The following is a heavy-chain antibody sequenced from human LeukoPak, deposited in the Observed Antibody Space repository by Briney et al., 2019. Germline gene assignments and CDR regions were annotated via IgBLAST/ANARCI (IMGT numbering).Heavy chain of an antibody. Sequence: GGSLRLSCAASGFTFSSYAMSWVRQAPGKGLEWVSAISGSGGSTYYADSVKGRFTISRDNSKNTLYLQMNSLRAEDTAVYYCAKCSRQWLVRGYFDYWGQGTLVTVSS. J-gene: IGHJ4*02. D-gene: IGHD6-19*01. CDR2: ISGSGGST. CDR1: GFTFSSYA. CDR3: AKCSRQWLVRGYFDY. V-gene: IGHV3-23*01.